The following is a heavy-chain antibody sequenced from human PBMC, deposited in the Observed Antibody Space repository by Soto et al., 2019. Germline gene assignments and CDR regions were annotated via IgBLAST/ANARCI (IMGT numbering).Heavy chain of an antibody. V-gene: IGHV4-39*01. CDR1: GGSISSSSDY. CDR2: IYYSGRT. D-gene: IGHD5-12*01. J-gene: IGHJ2*01. Sequence: QLQLQESGPGLVKPSETLSLTCTVSGGSISSSSDYWGWIRQPPGKGLEGIGSIYYSGRTYYNPSLESRDTIAVDTSRSQFSLQLSSETAADTDVYYWARRGRSDSGYDSGVFYWYFYLWCRGNLVTVSS. CDR3: ARRGRSDSGYDSGVFYWYFYL.